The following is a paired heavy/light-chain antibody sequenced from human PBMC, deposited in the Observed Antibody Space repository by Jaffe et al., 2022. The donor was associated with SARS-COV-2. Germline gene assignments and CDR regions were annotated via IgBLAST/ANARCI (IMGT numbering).Heavy chain of an antibody. CDR3: AAAVGFYDTSGYNPLDS. Sequence: VQVVESGGGVAQPGRSLRLSCAASGFSSRAYAMHWVRQAPGKGLEWVSVISNDGSSTYYADSVKGRFTISRDNSKNTLYLQMNSLRPDDTAVYHCAAAVGFYDTSGYNPLDSWGQGTLVTVSS. CDR2: ISNDGSST. D-gene: IGHD3-22*01. V-gene: IGHV3-30*03. J-gene: IGHJ4*02. CDR1: GFSSRAYA.
Light chain of an antibody. CDR2: WAF. J-gene: IGKJ5*01. V-gene: IGKV4-1*01. CDR1: QSVLSDSNNKNY. CDR3: QQHYTIPIT. Sequence: IVMTQSPESLAVSLGERATINCKSSQSVLSDSNNKNYLAWFQKKPGQPPKLLIYWAFTRESGVPDRFSGSESGTDFTLTISALQAEDVATYYCQQHYTIPITFGQGTRLEI.